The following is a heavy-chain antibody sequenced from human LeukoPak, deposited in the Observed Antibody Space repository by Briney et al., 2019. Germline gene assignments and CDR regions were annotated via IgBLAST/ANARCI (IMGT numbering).Heavy chain of an antibody. CDR2: IIPIFGTA. CDR1: GGTFSSYA. D-gene: IGHD1-14*01. V-gene: IGHV1-69*05. J-gene: IGHJ3*02. CDR3: ARSPGPAHAFDI. Sequence: SVKVSCKASGGTFSSYAISWVRQAPGQGLEWMGGIIPIFGTANYAQKFQGRVTITTDESTSTAYMELSSLRSEDTAVYYCARSPGPAHAFDIWGQGPMVTVSS.